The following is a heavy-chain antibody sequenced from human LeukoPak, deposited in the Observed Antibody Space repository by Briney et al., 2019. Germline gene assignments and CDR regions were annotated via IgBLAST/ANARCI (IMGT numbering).Heavy chain of an antibody. V-gene: IGHV4-34*01. Sequence: SETLSLTCTVYGGSFRGYYWSWIRQPPGKGLEWIGENNHRGSTNYNPSLKSRVTISVDTSKNQFSLKLSSVTAADTAVYYCARGFIAARRAYCSGGSCYGRFVDYWGQGTLVTVSS. CDR1: GGSFRGYY. CDR3: ARGFIAARRAYCSGGSCYGRFVDY. D-gene: IGHD2-15*01. J-gene: IGHJ4*02. CDR2: NNHRGST.